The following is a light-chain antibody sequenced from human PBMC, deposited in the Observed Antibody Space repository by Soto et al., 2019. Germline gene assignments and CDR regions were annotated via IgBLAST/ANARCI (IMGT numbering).Light chain of an antibody. J-gene: IGLJ3*02. CDR2: DND. V-gene: IGLV1-51*01. Sequence: QSVLTHPPSVSAAPGQEVTISCLGSSPNIGNNYVSWYQQLPGTAPKLLIYDNDQRPSGIPDRFSGSKYGMSATLVITGLQTGDESDYYCATWDTSLNAVVFGGGTKLTVL. CDR3: ATWDTSLNAVV. CDR1: SPNIGNNY.